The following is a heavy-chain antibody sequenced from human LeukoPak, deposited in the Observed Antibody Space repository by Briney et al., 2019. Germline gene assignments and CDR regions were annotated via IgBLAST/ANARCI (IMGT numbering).Heavy chain of an antibody. J-gene: IGHJ4*02. CDR1: GYTFTSYG. CDR3: ARDLITMVRGQFNAWCDY. D-gene: IGHD3-10*01. Sequence: ASVKVSCKASGYTFTSYGISWVRQAPGQGLEWIGWISSYNGNTNYAQKLQGRVTMTTDTSTSTAYMELRSLRSDDTAVYYCARDLITMVRGQFNAWCDYWGQGTLVTVSS. V-gene: IGHV1-18*01. CDR2: ISSYNGNT.